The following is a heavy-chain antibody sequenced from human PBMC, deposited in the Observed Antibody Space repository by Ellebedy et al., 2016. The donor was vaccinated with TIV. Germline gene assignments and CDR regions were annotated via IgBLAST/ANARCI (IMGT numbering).Heavy chain of an antibody. CDR3: ARRKGVGLPSDY. Sequence: GESLKISCAASGFTFSGYAMSWVRQAPGKGLEWVANIKQDGSVKNYVDSVKGRFTISRDNAKNSLYLQMNSLRAEDTAVYYCARRKGVGLPSDYWGQGTLVTVSS. J-gene: IGHJ4*02. CDR2: IKQDGSVK. V-gene: IGHV3-7*01. CDR1: GFTFSGYA. D-gene: IGHD2-21*02.